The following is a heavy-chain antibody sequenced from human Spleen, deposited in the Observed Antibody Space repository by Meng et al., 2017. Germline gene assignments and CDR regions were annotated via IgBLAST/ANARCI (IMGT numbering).Heavy chain of an antibody. V-gene: IGHV3-74*01. D-gene: IGHD2-15*01. J-gene: IGHJ4*02. CDR3: ARDVAGRGGY. Sequence: GESLKISCAASGFTFSTYWMHWVRQAPGKGLVWVSRINTDGTTTNYADSVKGRFTISRDNAKNTLYLQMNSLRGEDTAVYYCARDVAGRGGYWGQGTLVTVS. CDR2: INTDGTTT. CDR1: GFTFSTYW.